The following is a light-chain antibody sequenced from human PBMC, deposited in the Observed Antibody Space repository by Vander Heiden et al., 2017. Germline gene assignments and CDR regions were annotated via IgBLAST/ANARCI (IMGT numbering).Light chain of an antibody. CDR3: QHRSGWLPGT. CDR2: EAS. V-gene: IGKV3-11*01. CDR1: QSVSSY. J-gene: IGKJ1*01. Sequence: ELVLTQSPATLSLSPGEGATLSCRASQSVSSYLAWYQHKPGQAPRLLIYEASNRATGIPGRFSGTGSGTDFTLTISSLEPEDSAVYYCQHRSGWLPGTFGQGTKVEIK.